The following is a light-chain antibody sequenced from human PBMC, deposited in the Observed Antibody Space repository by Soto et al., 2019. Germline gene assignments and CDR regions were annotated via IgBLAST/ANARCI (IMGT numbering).Light chain of an antibody. V-gene: IGKV3-20*01. Sequence: EIVLTQSPGTLSLSPGERATLSCRASQSVSSSYLAWYQQKPGQAPRLLIYGASSRATGIPDRFSGSGSGTDFTLTISRLEAEDFGVYYCQQYGRSPWTVGQGTKVEIK. CDR1: QSVSSSY. CDR2: GAS. J-gene: IGKJ1*01. CDR3: QQYGRSPWT.